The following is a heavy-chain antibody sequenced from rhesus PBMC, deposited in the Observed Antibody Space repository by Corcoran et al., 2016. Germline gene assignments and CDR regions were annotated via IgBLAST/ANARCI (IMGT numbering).Heavy chain of an antibody. V-gene: IGHV1-198*02. J-gene: IGHJ6*01. CDR3: AITVAEPYYYGLDS. Sequence: QVQLVQSGAEVKKPGASVKVSCKASGFTFGSYAINWVRQAPGQGLEGLGVIIPLGGITNYAKKFQGIGRITAETSTSTAYMELSSLRSEDTAVYYCAITVAEPYYYGLDSWGQGVVVTVSS. CDR1: GFTFGSYA. D-gene: IGHD4-29*01. CDR2: IIPLGGIT.